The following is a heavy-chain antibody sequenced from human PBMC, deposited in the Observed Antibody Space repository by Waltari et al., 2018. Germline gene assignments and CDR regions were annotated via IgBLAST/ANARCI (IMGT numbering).Heavy chain of an antibody. CDR2: IKQDGSEK. CDR3: ARATTVVTLDY. CDR1: GFTFSSYW. J-gene: IGHJ4*02. V-gene: IGHV3-7*01. D-gene: IGHD4-17*01. Sequence: EVQLVESGGGLVQPGGSLRLSCAASGFTFSSYWMSWVRQAPGKGLEWVANIKQDGSEKYYVDAVKGRFTSSRDNAKNSLYLQMNSLRAEDTAVYYCARATTVVTLDYWGQGTLVTVSS.